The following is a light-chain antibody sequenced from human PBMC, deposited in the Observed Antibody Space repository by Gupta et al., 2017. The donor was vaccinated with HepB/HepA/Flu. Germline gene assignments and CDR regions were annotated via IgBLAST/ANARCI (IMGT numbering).Light chain of an antibody. J-gene: IGKJ1*01. CDR3: QPQYRYSLK. CDR2: KAS. CDR1: QSISSW. V-gene: IGKV1-5*03. Sequence: DIQMTQSPSTLSAFVGDRVTITCRASQSISSWLAWFQQKPGKAPKLLIYKASSLASGVPSRFHGSGIGKEIHFNHRRPQPYYFATYYCQPQYRYSLKVGQGTKVEIK.